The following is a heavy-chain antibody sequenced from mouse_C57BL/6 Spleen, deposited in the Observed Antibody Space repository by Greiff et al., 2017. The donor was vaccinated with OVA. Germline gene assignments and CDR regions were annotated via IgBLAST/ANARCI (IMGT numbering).Heavy chain of an antibody. V-gene: IGHV1-61*01. CDR2: IYPSDSET. CDR1: GYTFTSYW. D-gene: IGHD3-2*02. Sequence: VQLQQPGAELVRPGSSVKLSCKASGYTFTSYWMDWVKQRPGQGLEWIGNIYPSDSETHYNQKFKDKATLTVDKSSSTAYMQLSSLTSEDSAVYYCASLTAQATGYWGQGTTLTVSS. CDR3: ASLTAQATGY. J-gene: IGHJ2*01.